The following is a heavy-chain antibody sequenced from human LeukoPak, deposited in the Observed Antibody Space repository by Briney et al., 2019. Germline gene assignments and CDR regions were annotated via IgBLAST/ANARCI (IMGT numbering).Heavy chain of an antibody. D-gene: IGHD3-10*01. J-gene: IGHJ6*03. CDR3: ARDLFRTYYGSGNDYYYYMDV. V-gene: IGHV1-69*13. CDR2: IIPIFGTA. CDR1: GYTFTSYD. Sequence: GASVKVSCKASGYTFTSYDINWVRQATGQGLDWMGGIIPIFGTANYAQKFQGRVTITADESTSTAYMELSSLRSEDTAVYYCARDLFRTYYGSGNDYYYYMDVWGKGTTVTISS.